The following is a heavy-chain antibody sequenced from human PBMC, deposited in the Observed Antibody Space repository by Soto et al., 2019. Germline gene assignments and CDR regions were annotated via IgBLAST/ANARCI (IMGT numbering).Heavy chain of an antibody. V-gene: IGHV3-74*01. Sequence: PGGSLRLSCAASGFTFSSYWMHWVGQSPGKGPVWVSRIKGDGSETNYADSVKGRFTIARDNAKNTLYLQLNSLRAEDTAVYYCLRGNSGYGNFDYWGQGTRVTVSS. CDR3: LRGNSGYGNFDY. CDR2: IKGDGSET. J-gene: IGHJ4*02. D-gene: IGHD5-12*01. CDR1: GFTFSSYW.